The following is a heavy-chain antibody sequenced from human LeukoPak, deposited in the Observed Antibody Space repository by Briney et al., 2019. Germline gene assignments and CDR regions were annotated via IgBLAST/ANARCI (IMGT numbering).Heavy chain of an antibody. D-gene: IGHD2-2*01. CDR2: SSSSGSTI. CDR3: ARDVPSVVVVPAATLYYYYMDV. CDR1: GFTFSDYY. J-gene: IGHJ6*03. Sequence: PGGALRLSCAASGFTFSDYYMSWIRQAPGKGLEWVSYSSSSGSTIYYADAVKGRFTIPRDNAKNSLYLQMNSLRAEDTAVYYCARDVPSVVVVPAATLYYYYMDVWGKGTTVTVSS. V-gene: IGHV3-11*04.